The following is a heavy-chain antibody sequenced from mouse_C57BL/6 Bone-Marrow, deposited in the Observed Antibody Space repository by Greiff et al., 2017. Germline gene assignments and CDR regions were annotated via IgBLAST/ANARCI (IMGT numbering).Heavy chain of an antibody. CDR2: IDPANGNT. D-gene: IGHD2-2*01. J-gene: IGHJ2*01. Sequence: VQLKESVAELVRPGASVKLSCTASGFNIKNTYMHWVKQRPEQGLEWIGRIDPANGNTKYAPKFQGKATITADTSSNTAYLQLSSLTSEDTAIYYCARDYYGYDMGFDYWGQGTTLTVSS. CDR3: ARDYYGYDMGFDY. CDR1: GFNIKNTY. V-gene: IGHV14-3*01.